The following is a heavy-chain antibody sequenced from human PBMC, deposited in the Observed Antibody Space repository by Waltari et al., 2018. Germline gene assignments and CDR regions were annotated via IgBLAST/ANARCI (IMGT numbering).Heavy chain of an antibody. CDR2: ISGSGGTT. Sequence: EVRLMESGGGLVQPGGSMRLSCAASGFSFANYGMSWVGQAPGKGLECVSSISGSGGTTYYADSVKGRFTMSKDNSKNTLFLQMNSLRVDDTADYYCAKSSGSYYEVFDYWGRGTLVTVSS. D-gene: IGHD1-26*01. V-gene: IGHV3-23*01. J-gene: IGHJ4*02. CDR1: GFSFANYG. CDR3: AKSSGSYYEVFDY.